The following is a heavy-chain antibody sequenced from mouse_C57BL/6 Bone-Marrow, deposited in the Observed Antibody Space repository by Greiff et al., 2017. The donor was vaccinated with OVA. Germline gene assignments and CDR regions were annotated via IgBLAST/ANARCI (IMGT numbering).Heavy chain of an antibody. V-gene: IGHV1-82*01. D-gene: IGHD1-1*01. CDR3: DYYGPIDY. CDR1: GYAFSSSW. J-gene: IGHJ2*01. CDR2: IYPGDGDT. Sequence: QVQLQQSGPELVKPGASVKISCKASGYAFSSSWMNWVKQRPGKGLEWIGRIYPGDGDTNYNGKFKGKATLTADKSSSTAYMQLSSLTSEDSAVYFCDYYGPIDYWGQGTTLTVSS.